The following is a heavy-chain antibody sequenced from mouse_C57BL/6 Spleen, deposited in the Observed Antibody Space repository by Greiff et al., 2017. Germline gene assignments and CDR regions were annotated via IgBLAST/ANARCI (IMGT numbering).Heavy chain of an antibody. CDR2: IDPETGGT. CDR1: GYTFTDYE. CDR3: TRPNFDY. Sequence: VQLQESGAELVRPGASVTLSCKASGYTFTDYEMHWVKQTPVHGLEWIGAIDPETGGTAYNQKFKGKAILTADKSSSTAYMELRSLTSEDSAVYYCTRPNFDYWGQGPTLTVSS. J-gene: IGHJ2*01. V-gene: IGHV1-15*01.